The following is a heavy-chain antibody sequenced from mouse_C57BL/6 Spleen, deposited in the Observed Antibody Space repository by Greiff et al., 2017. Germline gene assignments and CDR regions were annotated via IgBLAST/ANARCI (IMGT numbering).Heavy chain of an antibody. Sequence: LQQSGADLVRPGSSVKLSCKDSYFAFMASAMHWVKQRPGHGLEWIGSFTMYSDATEYSDNFKGKATLTANTSSSTAYMELSSLTAEDSAVYYCATGSSHYYAMDYWGQGTSVTVSS. CDR3: ATGSSHYYAMDY. CDR2: FTMYSDAT. CDR1: YFAFMASA. J-gene: IGHJ4*01. D-gene: IGHD1-1*01. V-gene: IGHV1-49*01.